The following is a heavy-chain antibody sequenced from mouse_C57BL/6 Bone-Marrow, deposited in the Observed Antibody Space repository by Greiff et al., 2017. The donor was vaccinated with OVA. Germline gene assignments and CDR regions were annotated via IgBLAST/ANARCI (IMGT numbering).Heavy chain of an antibody. J-gene: IGHJ2*01. CDR1: GFTFSDYY. CDR2: ISNRGGST. Sequence: EVQVVESGGGLVQPGGSLKLSCAASGFTFSDYYMYWVRQTPEKGLEWVANISNRGGSTYYPDTVKGRFTISRDNAKNTRYLQMSRLKSKDTAIYYCARRGDYDNFDYWGQGTTLTVSS. V-gene: IGHV5-12*01. CDR3: ARRGDYDNFDY. D-gene: IGHD2-4*01.